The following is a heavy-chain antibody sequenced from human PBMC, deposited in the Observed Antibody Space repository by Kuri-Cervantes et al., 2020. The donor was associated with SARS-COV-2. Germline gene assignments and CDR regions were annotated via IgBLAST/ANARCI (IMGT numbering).Heavy chain of an antibody. CDR1: DGSISSSSYY. Sequence: SETLSLTCTVSDGSISSSSYYWCWMRQPPGKGLEWIGSIYYSGSTYYNPSLKSRVTISVDTSKTQFSLQLSAVTAADTAVYYCARNGDVGVYYYGMDVWGQGTMVTVSS. V-gene: IGHV4-39*07. CDR3: ARNGDVGVYYYGMDV. J-gene: IGHJ6*02. CDR2: IYYSGST. D-gene: IGHD3-3*01.